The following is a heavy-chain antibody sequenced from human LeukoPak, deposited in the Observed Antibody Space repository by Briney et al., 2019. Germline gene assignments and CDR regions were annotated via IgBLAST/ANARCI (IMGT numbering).Heavy chain of an antibody. D-gene: IGHD6-6*01. J-gene: IGHJ4*02. Sequence: PGGSLRLSCAASGFTFSSYAMNWVRQAPGKGLEWVSYISSSNSHIYYADSVKGRFTISRDNAKNSLYLQMNSLRVEDTAVYYCAKCWHRLAARCYFDYWGQGTLVTVSS. CDR2: ISSSNSHI. CDR1: GFTFSSYA. V-gene: IGHV3-21*01. CDR3: AKCWHRLAARCYFDY.